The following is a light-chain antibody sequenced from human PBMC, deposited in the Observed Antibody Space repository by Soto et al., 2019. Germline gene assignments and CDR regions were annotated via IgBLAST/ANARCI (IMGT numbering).Light chain of an antibody. CDR3: QAYDYSLTASV. V-gene: IGLV1-40*01. J-gene: IGLJ3*02. CDR2: GNR. CDR1: SSNLGAGYD. Sequence: LTQPPSVSGAPGQRVTLSCTGNSSNLGAGYDVHWYQQLPGAAPKLVVFGNRNRPSGVPERFSGSKSGTSASLAITGLQAEDEAHYYCQAYDYSLTASVFGGGTKLTVL.